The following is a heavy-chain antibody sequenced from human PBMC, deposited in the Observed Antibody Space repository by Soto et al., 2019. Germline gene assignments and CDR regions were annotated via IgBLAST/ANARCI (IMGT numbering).Heavy chain of an antibody. J-gene: IGHJ4*02. CDR1: GYTFTSYD. CDR2: MNPNSGNT. D-gene: IGHD1-26*01. Sequence: QVQLVQSGAEVKKPGASVKVSCKASGYTFTSYDINWVRQATGQGLEWMGWMNPNSGNTGYAQKFQGRVTMTRNTSISTAYLELSSLRSEDTAVYYCASRGSGSYCSGLAIDYWGQGTLVTVSS. CDR3: ASRGSGSYCSGLAIDY. V-gene: IGHV1-8*01.